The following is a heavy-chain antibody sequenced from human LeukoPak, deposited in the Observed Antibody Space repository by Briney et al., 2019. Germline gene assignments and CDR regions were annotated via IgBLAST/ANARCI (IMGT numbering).Heavy chain of an antibody. CDR3: ARAQLLWFGELFRNYFDY. D-gene: IGHD3-10*01. CDR2: IKQDGSEK. CDR1: GFTFSSYW. Sequence: GGSLRLSCAASGFTFSSYWMSWVRQAPGKGLEWVANIKQDGSEKYYVDSVKGRFTISRDNAKNSLYLQMNSLSAEDTAVYYCARAQLLWFGELFRNYFDYWGQGTLVTVSS. J-gene: IGHJ4*02. V-gene: IGHV3-7*01.